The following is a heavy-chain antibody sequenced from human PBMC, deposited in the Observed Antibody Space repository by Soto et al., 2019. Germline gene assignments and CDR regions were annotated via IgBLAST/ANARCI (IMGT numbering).Heavy chain of an antibody. V-gene: IGHV1-18*01. CDR1: GYTFTSYG. Sequence: ASVKVSCKASGYTFTSYGISWVRQAPGQGLEWMGWISAYNGNTNYAQKLQGRVTMTTDTSTSTAYMELRSLRSDDTVVYYCARDRGYCSGGSCKNFDYWGQGTLVTVSS. D-gene: IGHD2-15*01. CDR2: ISAYNGNT. J-gene: IGHJ4*02. CDR3: ARDRGYCSGGSCKNFDY.